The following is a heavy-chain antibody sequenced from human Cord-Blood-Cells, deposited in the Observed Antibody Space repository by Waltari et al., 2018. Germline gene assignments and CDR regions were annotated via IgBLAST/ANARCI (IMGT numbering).Heavy chain of an antibody. CDR3: APGIAAAGFDI. V-gene: IGHV3-48*03. D-gene: IGHD6-13*01. J-gene: IGHJ3*02. CDR2: ISSSGSTI. Sequence: EVQLVESGGGLVQPGGSLRLSCAASGFTFSSYEMNWVRQGPGKGLGWVSYISSSGSTIYYADSVKGRFTISRDNAKNSLYRQMNSLRAEDTAVYYCAPGIAAAGFDIWGQGTMVTVSS. CDR1: GFTFSSYE.